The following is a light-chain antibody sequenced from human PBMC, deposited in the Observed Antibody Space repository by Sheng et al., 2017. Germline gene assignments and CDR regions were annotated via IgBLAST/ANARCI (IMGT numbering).Light chain of an antibody. V-gene: IGLV1-36*01. CDR2: NDD. CDR1: SFNIGNNA. CDR3: ATWDDSLNVWV. Sequence: QSVLTQPPSVSEAPRQRVTISCSGSSFNIGNNAVNWYQQLPGKAPKVLIYNDDLLPSGVSDRFSGSKSGTSASLAIIGLQSEDEADYYCATWDDSLNVWVFGGGTKLTVL. J-gene: IGLJ3*02.